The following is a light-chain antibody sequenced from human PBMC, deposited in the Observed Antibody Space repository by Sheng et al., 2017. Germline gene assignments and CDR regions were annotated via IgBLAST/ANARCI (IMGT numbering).Light chain of an antibody. Sequence: EIVLTQSPVTLSLSPGERATLSCRASQSVSSYLAWYQQKPGQAPRLLIYEASNRATGIPARFSGSGSGTEFTLTISSLQSEDFATYCCQESNSFPYTFGQGTKLEI. CDR3: QESNSFPYT. CDR1: QSVSSY. CDR2: EAS. J-gene: IGKJ2*01. V-gene: IGKV3-11*01.